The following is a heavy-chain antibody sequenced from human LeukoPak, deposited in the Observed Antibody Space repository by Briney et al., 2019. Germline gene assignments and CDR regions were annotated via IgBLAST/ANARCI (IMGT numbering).Heavy chain of an antibody. Sequence: ASVKVSCKASGYTFTGYYMHWVRQAPGQGLEWMGRINPNSGGTNYAQKFQVRVTMTRDTSISTVYMELRRLRSDDTAVYYCARDSVRLRLGELSLYGYWGQGTLVTVSS. CDR2: INPNSGGT. CDR1: GYTFTGYY. V-gene: IGHV1-2*06. CDR3: ARDSVRLRLGELSLYGY. J-gene: IGHJ4*02. D-gene: IGHD3-16*02.